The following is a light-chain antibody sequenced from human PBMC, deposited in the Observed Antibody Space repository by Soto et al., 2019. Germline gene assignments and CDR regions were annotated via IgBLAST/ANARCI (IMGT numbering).Light chain of an antibody. CDR2: DVS. CDR1: SSDVGAYNY. CDR3: SSYTSSSTYV. V-gene: IGLV2-14*01. J-gene: IGLJ1*01. Sequence: QSALTQPASVSGSPGQSITISCTGTSSDVGAYNYVSWYQQHLGKAPKVMIYDVSNRPSGVSNRFSGSKSGNTASLSISGLQAEDEADYYCSSYTSSSTYVFGTGTKVTVL.